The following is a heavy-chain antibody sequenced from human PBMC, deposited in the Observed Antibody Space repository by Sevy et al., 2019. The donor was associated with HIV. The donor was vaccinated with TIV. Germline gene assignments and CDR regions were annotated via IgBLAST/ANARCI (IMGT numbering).Heavy chain of an antibody. Sequence: GGYLRLSCAASGFTFSSYGMHWVRQAPGKGLEWVAFIRYDGSNKYYADSVKGRFTISRDNSKNTLYLQMNSLRAEDTAVYYCANSYYYDSSGYYFLLDYGMDVWGQGTTVTVSS. CDR1: GFTFSSYG. CDR2: IRYDGSNK. D-gene: IGHD3-22*01. J-gene: IGHJ6*02. CDR3: ANSYYYDSSGYYFLLDYGMDV. V-gene: IGHV3-30*02.